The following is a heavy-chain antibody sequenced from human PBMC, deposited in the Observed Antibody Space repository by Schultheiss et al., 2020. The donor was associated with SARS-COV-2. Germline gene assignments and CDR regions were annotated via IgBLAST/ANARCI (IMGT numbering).Heavy chain of an antibody. V-gene: IGHV4-59*01. CDR3: ARVYGVGASTDWYFDL. D-gene: IGHD1-26*01. Sequence: SETLSLTCTVSGASISSYYWTWIRQSPEKGLEWIGSIYYSGSTNYNPSLKSRVTISIDTSKNQFSLKLSSVTAADTAVYYCARVYGVGASTDWYFDLWGRGTLVTVSS. CDR2: IYYSGST. CDR1: GASISSYY. J-gene: IGHJ2*01.